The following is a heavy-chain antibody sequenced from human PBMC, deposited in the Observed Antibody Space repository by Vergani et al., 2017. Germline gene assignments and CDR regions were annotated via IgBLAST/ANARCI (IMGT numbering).Heavy chain of an antibody. Sequence: QVQLVQSGAEVKKPGSSVKVSCKASGATFRSNTISWVRQVPGQGLEWMGRIIPVLGKTKYAQDFQGRLTITADTSTSTAYMELTSLRSQDTAVYYCARRSGIVYDIFSGTQYFFDFWGQGTLVTVSS. CDR3: ARRSGIVYDIFSGTQYFFDF. J-gene: IGHJ4*02. V-gene: IGHV1-69*02. CDR1: GATFRSNT. D-gene: IGHD3-9*01. CDR2: IIPVLGKT.